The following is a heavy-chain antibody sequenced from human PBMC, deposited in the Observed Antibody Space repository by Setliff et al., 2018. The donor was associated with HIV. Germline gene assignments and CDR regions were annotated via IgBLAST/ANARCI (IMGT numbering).Heavy chain of an antibody. CDR3: ARDRSNWNYGKNYMDV. CDR2: INHSGST. V-gene: IGHV4-34*01. Sequence: PSETLSLTCAVYGESVSGYYWSWLRQPPGKGLEWIGEINHSGSTNYNPSLKSRVTISVGTSKSQFSLKLTSVTAADTAVYYCARDRSNWNYGKNYMDVWGKGTTVTVSS. J-gene: IGHJ6*03. D-gene: IGHD1-7*01. CDR1: GESVSGYY.